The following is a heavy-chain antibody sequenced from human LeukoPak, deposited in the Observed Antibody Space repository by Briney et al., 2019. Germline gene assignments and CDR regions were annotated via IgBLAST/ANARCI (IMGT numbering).Heavy chain of an antibody. Sequence: GGSLRLSCAASGFTFSSYAMSWVRQAPGKGLEWVSGISASGGSTYYADSVKGRFTISRGNSKNTLYLQMNSLRAEDTAAYYCAKDALISFRGAWSQSDYWGQGTLVTVSS. D-gene: IGHD3-16*02. CDR2: ISASGGST. V-gene: IGHV3-23*01. CDR1: GFTFSSYA. CDR3: AKDALISFRGAWSQSDY. J-gene: IGHJ4*02.